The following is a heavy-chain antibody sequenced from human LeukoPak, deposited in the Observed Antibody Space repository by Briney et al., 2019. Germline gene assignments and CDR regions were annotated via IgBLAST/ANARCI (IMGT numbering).Heavy chain of an antibody. CDR1: GYTFTGYY. Sequence: ASVKVSCKASGYTFTGYYMHWVRQAPGQGLEWMGWINPNSGGTNYAQKFQGRVTMTRDTSIRTLYMELSRLRSDDTAVYYCARDALVLLWFGELDYYYMDVWGKGTTVTVSS. J-gene: IGHJ6*03. D-gene: IGHD3-10*01. CDR3: ARDALVLLWFGELDYYYMDV. V-gene: IGHV1-2*02. CDR2: INPNSGGT.